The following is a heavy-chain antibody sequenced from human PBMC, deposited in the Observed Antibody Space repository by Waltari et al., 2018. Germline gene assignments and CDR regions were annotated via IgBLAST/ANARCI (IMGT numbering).Heavy chain of an antibody. V-gene: IGHV3-21*01. J-gene: IGHJ5*02. CDR3: VREVVGTDNWFDP. CDR2: ISSQSSYI. Sequence: EVDLVESGGGLVKPGGSLSLSCAAPGFTFNSYTIHWVRQALGKGLEWVSSISSQSSYIYYADSVKGRFTIFRDNAKNSLYLQKSSLRVDDTAVYYCVREVVGTDNWFDPWGQGTLVTVSS. D-gene: IGHD2-21*02. CDR1: GFTFNSYT.